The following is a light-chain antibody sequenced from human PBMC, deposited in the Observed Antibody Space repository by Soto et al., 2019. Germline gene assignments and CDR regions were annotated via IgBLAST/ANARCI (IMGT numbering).Light chain of an antibody. CDR3: QQYYSLPWT. CDR2: AAS. Sequence: VIWMTQSPSLLSASTGDRVTISCRMSQGMSSYLAWYQQKPGKAPELLIYAASTLQRGVPSRFSGSGSGTEFTLTISCLQSEDFATYYCQQYYSLPWTFGQGTKVEIK. J-gene: IGKJ1*01. V-gene: IGKV1D-8*01. CDR1: QGMSSY.